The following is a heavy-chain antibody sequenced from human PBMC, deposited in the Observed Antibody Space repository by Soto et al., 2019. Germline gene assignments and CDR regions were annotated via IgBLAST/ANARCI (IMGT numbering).Heavy chain of an antibody. CDR3: ARVWSKLWPPNYGMDV. CDR1: GYSFTSYN. D-gene: IGHD3-10*01. V-gene: IGHV1-46*01. Sequence: QVQLVQSGAEVKNPGASVRLSCKASGYSFTSYNIHWVRQAPGQGLEWMGIINPSFGGTTYAQNSRSSVNMTRVTSTATVNMELTSLRSEDTAMYYRARVWSKLWPPNYGMDVWGQGTTVTVSS. J-gene: IGHJ6*02. CDR2: INPSFGGT.